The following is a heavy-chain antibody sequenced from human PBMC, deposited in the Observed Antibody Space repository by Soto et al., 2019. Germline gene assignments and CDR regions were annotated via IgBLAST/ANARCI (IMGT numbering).Heavy chain of an antibody. CDR1: GFTFSGSA. Sequence: EVQLVESGGGLVQPGGSLKLSCAASGFTFSGSAMHWVRQASGKWLEWVGRIRSKANSYATAYAASVKGRFTISRDDSKNTAYLQMNSLKTEDTAVYYCTREVIGVQTYYYYMDVWGKGTTVTVSS. J-gene: IGHJ6*03. V-gene: IGHV3-73*01. D-gene: IGHD1-1*01. CDR3: TREVIGVQTYYYYMDV. CDR2: IRSKANSYAT.